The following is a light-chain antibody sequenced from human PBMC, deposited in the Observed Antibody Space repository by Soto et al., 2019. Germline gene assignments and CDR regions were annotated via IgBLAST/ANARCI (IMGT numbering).Light chain of an antibody. CDR2: DAS. Sequence: DIQMTQSPSTLSASVGDRVTITGRASQSISSWLAWYQQKPGKAPKLLIYDASSLESGVPSRFSGSGSGTEFTLTISSLQPDDFATYYCQQYNSYSVYTFGQGTKLEIK. V-gene: IGKV1-5*01. J-gene: IGKJ2*01. CDR1: QSISSW. CDR3: QQYNSYSVYT.